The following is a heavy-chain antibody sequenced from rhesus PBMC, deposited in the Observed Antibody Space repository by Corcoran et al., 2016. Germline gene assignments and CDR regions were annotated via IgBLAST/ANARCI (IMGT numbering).Heavy chain of an antibody. CDR3: ARGDPTVAASFDY. CDR1: GGSISSSNW. Sequence: QVQLQESGPGLVKPSETLSLTCAVSGGSISSSNWWSWIRQHPGKGLEWIGGIYSNSESTNYNPSLKSRVTISKDTSKNQFSLKLSSVTAADTAVYYCARGDPTVAASFDYWGQGVLVTVSS. J-gene: IGHJ4*01. V-gene: IGHV4S12*01. D-gene: IGHD4-29*01. CDR2: IYSNSEST.